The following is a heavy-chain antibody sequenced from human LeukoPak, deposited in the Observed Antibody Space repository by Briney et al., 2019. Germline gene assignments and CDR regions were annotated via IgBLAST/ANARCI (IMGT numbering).Heavy chain of an antibody. J-gene: IGHJ5*02. V-gene: IGHV4-4*07. D-gene: IGHD2-2*01. CDR2: IYTSGST. CDR1: GGSISSYY. CDR3: ARMPEYCSSTSCYFYWFDP. Sequence: SETLSLTCTVSGGSISSYYWSWIRQPAGKGLEWIGRIYTSGSTNYNPSLKSRVTMSVDTSKNQFSLKLSSVTAADTAVYYCARMPEYCSSTSCYFYWFDPWGQGTLVTVSS.